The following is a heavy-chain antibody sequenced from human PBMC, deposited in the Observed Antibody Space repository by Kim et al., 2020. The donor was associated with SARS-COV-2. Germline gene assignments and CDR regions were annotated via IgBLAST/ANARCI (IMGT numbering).Heavy chain of an antibody. Sequence: GGSLRLSCAASGFTFSTYTMTWVRQAPGKGLEWVSAISGSGGNTFYADSVKGRFTISRDNSKNTLYLQMNSLRAEDTAVFYCAKNYQYFDSWGQGTLVTV. J-gene: IGHJ4*02. CDR3: AKNYQYFDS. D-gene: IGHD1-7*01. CDR1: GFTFSTYT. CDR2: ISGSGGNT. V-gene: IGHV3-23*01.